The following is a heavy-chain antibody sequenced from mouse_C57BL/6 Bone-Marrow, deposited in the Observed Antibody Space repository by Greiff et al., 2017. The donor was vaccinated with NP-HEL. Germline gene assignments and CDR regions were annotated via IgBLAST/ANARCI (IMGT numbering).Heavy chain of an antibody. J-gene: IGHJ4*01. CDR2: INPNNGGT. D-gene: IGHD2-3*01. Sequence: VQLKESGPELVKPGASVKMSCKASGYTFTDYNMHWVKQSHGKSLEWIGYINPNNGGTSYNQKFKGKATLTVNKSSSTAYMELRSLTSEDSAVYYCARGRDGYIYYYAMDYWGQGTSVTVSS. CDR3: ARGRDGYIYYYAMDY. CDR1: GYTFTDYN. V-gene: IGHV1-22*01.